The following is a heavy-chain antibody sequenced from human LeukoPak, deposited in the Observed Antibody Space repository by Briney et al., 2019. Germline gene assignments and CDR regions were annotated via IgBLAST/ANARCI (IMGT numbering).Heavy chain of an antibody. CDR1: GFTFSNYA. J-gene: IGHJ4*02. CDR3: AKDVQSWPTCFDY. CDR2: VSGSGGTI. D-gene: IGHD1-1*01. V-gene: IGHV3-23*01. Sequence: GGSLRLSCAASGFTFSNYAMSWVRQAPGKGLEWVSAVSGSGGTIYYADSVKGRFTVSRDNSKNTLFLQMNSLRAEDTAVYYCAKDVQSWPTCFDYWGQGTLVTVSS.